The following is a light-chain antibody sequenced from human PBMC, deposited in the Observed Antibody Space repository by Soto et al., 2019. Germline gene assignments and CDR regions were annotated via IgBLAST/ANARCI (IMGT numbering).Light chain of an antibody. CDR2: GAS. CDR1: QSVGSD. J-gene: IGKJ4*01. CDR3: QQYCSSLLT. Sequence: TLSVSPGERATLSCRASQSVGSDLAWYQQKPGQAPRLLIFGASSRATGIPARFSGSGSGTDFNLTISSLEPEDSAVYYCQQYCSSLLTFGGGTKVDIK. V-gene: IGKV3-20*01.